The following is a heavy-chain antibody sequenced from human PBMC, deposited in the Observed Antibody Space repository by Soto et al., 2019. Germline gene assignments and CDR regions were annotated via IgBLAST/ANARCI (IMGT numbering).Heavy chain of an antibody. CDR1: GFTFSRNV. J-gene: IGHJ6*02. CDR3: ASGYCSTTSCFYGMDV. D-gene: IGHD2-2*01. CDR2: ISYDGSNK. V-gene: IGHV3-30-3*01. Sequence: QVQLVESGGGVVQPGRSLRLSCAGSGFTFSRNVMHWVRQAPGKGLEWVAFISYDGSNKYYADSVKGRFTISRDNSKNTLYLQMNSLRPEETSVYYCASGYCSTTSCFYGMDVWGQGTTVTVSS.